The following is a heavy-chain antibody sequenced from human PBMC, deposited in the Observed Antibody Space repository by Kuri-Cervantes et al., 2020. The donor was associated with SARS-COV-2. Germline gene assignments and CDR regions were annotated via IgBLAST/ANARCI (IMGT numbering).Heavy chain of an antibody. CDR3: ARAFLRGGSDY. V-gene: IGHV3-74*01. CDR2: TNTDGSST. Sequence: GESLKISCVASGFTFSNYWMHWVRQAPGKGLVWVSRTNTDGSSTSYADSVKGRFTISRDNAKNTLYLQMNSLRAEDTAVYYCARAFLRGGSDYWGQGTLVTVSS. J-gene: IGHJ4*02. CDR1: GFTFSNYW. D-gene: IGHD1-26*01.